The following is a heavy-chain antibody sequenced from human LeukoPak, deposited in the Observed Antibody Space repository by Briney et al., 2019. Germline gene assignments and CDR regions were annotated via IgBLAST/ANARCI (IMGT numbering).Heavy chain of an antibody. CDR2: ISGSGGST. Sequence: GGSLRLSCAASGFTFSSYAMSWVRQAPGKGLEWVSAISGSGGSTYYADSVKGRFTISRDNSKNTLYLQMNSLRAEDTAVYYCAREGPTATDDYVWGSYRFFDYWGQGTLVTVSS. V-gene: IGHV3-23*01. D-gene: IGHD3-16*02. CDR3: AREGPTATDDYVWGSYRFFDY. CDR1: GFTFSSYA. J-gene: IGHJ4*02.